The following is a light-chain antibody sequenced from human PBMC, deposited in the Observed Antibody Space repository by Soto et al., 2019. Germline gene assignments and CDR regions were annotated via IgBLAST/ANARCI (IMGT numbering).Light chain of an antibody. CDR3: QQSYSTPIT. Sequence: DIQITQSPSTLSASVGERVTITCRASQSISSWLAWYQQKPGKAPKLLIYDASSLESGVPSRFSGSGSGTDFTLTISSLQPEDFATYYCQQSYSTPITVGQGTQREL. CDR1: QSISSW. J-gene: IGKJ5*01. V-gene: IGKV1-39*01. CDR2: DAS.